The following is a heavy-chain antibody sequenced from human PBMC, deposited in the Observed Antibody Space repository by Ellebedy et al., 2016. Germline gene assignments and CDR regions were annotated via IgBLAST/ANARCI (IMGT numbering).Heavy chain of an antibody. D-gene: IGHD2-2*01. Sequence: GGSLRLXXAASGFTFSDYSMNWVRQAPGKGLEWVSSICGSSGHISYVDSVKGRFTISRDNAKNSLFLQMNSLRAEDTAVYYCARGLLPAAFDYWGQGTLVTVSS. J-gene: IGHJ4*02. CDR3: ARGLLPAAFDY. CDR2: ICGSSGHI. CDR1: GFTFSDYS. V-gene: IGHV3-21*01.